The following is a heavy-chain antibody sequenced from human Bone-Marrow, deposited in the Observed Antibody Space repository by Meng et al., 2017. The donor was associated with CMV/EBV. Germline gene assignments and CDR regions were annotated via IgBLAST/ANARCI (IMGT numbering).Heavy chain of an antibody. CDR3: AREGGYCSSTSCYYYYGMDV. CDR1: GGSVSSGSYY. D-gene: IGHD2-2*01. Sequence: SETLSLTCTVSGGSVSSGSYYWSWIRQPPGKGLEWIGYIYYSGSTNYNPSLKSRVTISVDTSKNQFSLKLSSVTAADTAVYYCAREGGYCSSTSCYYYYGMDVWGQGPTVTVSS. CDR2: IYYSGST. J-gene: IGHJ6*02. V-gene: IGHV4-61*01.